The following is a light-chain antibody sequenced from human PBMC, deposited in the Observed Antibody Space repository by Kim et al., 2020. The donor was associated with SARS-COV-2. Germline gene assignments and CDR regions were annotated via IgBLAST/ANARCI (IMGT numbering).Light chain of an antibody. CDR2: GAS. Sequence: SPGESATPSCRASQGGSSNYLAWYQQKPGQAPRLLIYGASSRATSIPDRFSGSGSGTDFTLTITRLEPEDFAVYYCQQYSSSPATFGQGTKVDIK. CDR3: QQYSSSPAT. V-gene: IGKV3-20*01. J-gene: IGKJ1*01. CDR1: QGGSSNY.